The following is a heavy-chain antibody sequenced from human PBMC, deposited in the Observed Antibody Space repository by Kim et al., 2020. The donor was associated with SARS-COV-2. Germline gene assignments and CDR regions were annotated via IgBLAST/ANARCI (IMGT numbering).Heavy chain of an antibody. CDR1: RFTFSSYG. D-gene: IGHD2-15*01. V-gene: IGHV3-33*06. CDR3: AKERRKYCSGGSCHLEY. CDR2: IWYDGSNK. J-gene: IGHJ4*02. Sequence: GGSLRLSCAASRFTFSSYGLHWVRQAPGKGLEWVAVIWYDGSNKYHADSVKGRFTISRDNSKNTLYLQMNNLRAGDTAVYYCAKERRKYCSGGSCHLEYWGQGTLVTVSS.